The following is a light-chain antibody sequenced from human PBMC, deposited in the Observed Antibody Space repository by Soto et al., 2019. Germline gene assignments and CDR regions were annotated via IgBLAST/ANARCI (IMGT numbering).Light chain of an antibody. V-gene: IGKV1-6*01. CDR3: LQDYNYPPT. Sequence: AIQMTQSPSSLSASVGDRVTITCRAGQDIGNDLGWYQQKPGKAPNLLIYGASALESGVPSRFSGSGSGTDFTLTISRLQPEDLATYYCLQDYNYPPTLRQGTKLEIK. CDR2: GAS. J-gene: IGKJ2*01. CDR1: QDIGND.